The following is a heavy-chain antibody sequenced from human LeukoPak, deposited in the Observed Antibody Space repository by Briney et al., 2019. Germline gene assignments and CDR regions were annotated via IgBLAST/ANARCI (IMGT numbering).Heavy chain of an antibody. J-gene: IGHJ4*02. CDR2: IYHSGST. CDR3: ARHQRPLLYYFDY. V-gene: IGHV4-38-2*01. CDR1: GYSISSGYY. D-gene: IGHD2-8*02. Sequence: SETLSLTCAVSGYSISSGYYWGWNRQPPGKGLEWIGSIYHSGSTYYNPSLKSRVTISVDTSKNQFSLKLSSVTAADTAVYYCARHQRPLLYYFDYWGQGTLVTVSS.